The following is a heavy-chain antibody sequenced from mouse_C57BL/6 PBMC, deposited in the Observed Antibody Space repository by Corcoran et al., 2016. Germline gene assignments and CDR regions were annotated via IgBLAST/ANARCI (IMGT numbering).Heavy chain of an antibody. D-gene: IGHD1-1*01. CDR3: AVVLTTVPY. V-gene: IGHV9-3*01. Sequence: QIQLVQSGPELKKPGETVKISCKASGYTFTTYGMSWVKQAPGKGLKWMGWINTYSGVPTYADDFKGRFAFSLETSASTAYLQINNLKNDDTATYFCAVVLTTVPYWGQGTLVTVSA. CDR1: GYTFTTYG. CDR2: INTYSGVP. J-gene: IGHJ3*01.